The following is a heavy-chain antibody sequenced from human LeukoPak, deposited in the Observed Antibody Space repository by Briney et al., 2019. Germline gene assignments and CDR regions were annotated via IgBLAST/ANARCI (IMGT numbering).Heavy chain of an antibody. CDR2: INPNSGGT. CDR3: ARGSSAIVVVPAAAMIDY. J-gene: IGHJ4*02. D-gene: IGHD2-2*01. V-gene: IGHV1-2*06. CDR1: GYTFTGYY. Sequence: ASVKVSCKASGYTFTGYYMHWVRQAPGQGLEWMGRINPNSGGTNYAQKFQGRVTMTRDTSISTAYMELSRLKSDDTAVYYCARGSSAIVVVPAAAMIDYWGQGTLVTVSS.